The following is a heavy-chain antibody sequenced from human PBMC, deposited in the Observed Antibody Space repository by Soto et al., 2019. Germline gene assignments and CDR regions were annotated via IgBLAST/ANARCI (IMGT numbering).Heavy chain of an antibody. V-gene: IGHV1-58*02. J-gene: IGHJ3*02. CDR1: GFTFTSSA. Sequence: SVKVSCKASGFTFTSSAMQWVRQARGQRLEWIGWIVVGSGNTNYAQKFQERVTITRDMSTSTAYMELSSLRSEDTAVYYCAADPRYYYDSSGPVDAFDIWGQGTIVTVSS. CDR3: AADPRYYYDSSGPVDAFDI. D-gene: IGHD3-22*01. CDR2: IVVGSGNT.